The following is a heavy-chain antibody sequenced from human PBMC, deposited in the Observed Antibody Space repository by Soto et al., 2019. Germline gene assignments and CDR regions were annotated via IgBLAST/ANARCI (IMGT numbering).Heavy chain of an antibody. CDR3: VIGSSSTRYYYYGMDV. CDR1: GFTFSSYA. Sequence: PGGSLRLSCSASGFTFSSYAMHWVRQAPGKGLEYVSGISTNGGSTYYADSVKGRFTISRDNSKNTLYLQMSSLRAEDTALYYCVIGSSSTRYYYYGMDVWGQGTTVTVSS. CDR2: ISTNGGST. V-gene: IGHV3-64D*06. D-gene: IGHD6-6*01. J-gene: IGHJ6*02.